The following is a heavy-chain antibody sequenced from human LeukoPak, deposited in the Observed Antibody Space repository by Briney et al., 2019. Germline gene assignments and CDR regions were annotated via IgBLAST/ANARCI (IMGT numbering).Heavy chain of an antibody. CDR2: IWYDGSNK. Sequence: GGSLRLSCAASGFTFSSYGMHWVRQAPGKGLEWVAVIWYDGSNKYYADSVKGRFTISRDNSKNTLYLQMNSLRAEDTAVYYCARGPGDTAMVWGYYYYHMDVWGKGTTVTVSS. V-gene: IGHV3-33*01. J-gene: IGHJ6*03. CDR1: GFTFSSYG. D-gene: IGHD5-18*01. CDR3: ARGPGDTAMVWGYYYYHMDV.